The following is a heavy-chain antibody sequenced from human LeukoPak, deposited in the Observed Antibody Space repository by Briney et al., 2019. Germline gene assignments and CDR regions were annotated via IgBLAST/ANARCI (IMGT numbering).Heavy chain of an antibody. D-gene: IGHD1-26*01. Sequence: GGSLRLSCAASGFTFSTYNMNWVRQAPGQGLEWVSYISTDSDSIYYADSVKGRFTISRDNAKNSLYLQMNSLRDEDTAVYYCAIDAWDLPLDAFDIWGQGTMVTVSS. CDR2: ISTDSDSI. J-gene: IGHJ3*02. CDR1: GFTFSTYN. CDR3: AIDAWDLPLDAFDI. V-gene: IGHV3-48*02.